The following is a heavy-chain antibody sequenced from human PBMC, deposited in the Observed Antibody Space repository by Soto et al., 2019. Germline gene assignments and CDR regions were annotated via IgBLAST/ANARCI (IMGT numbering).Heavy chain of an antibody. CDR1: GYTFASHY. CDR2: INPSDGTT. V-gene: IGHV1-46*01. CDR3: ARSFMAADPMEV. Sequence: QVQLVQSGAEVKKPGASVRVSCKASGYTFASHYIHWVRQAPGQGLEWMGKINPSDGTTTYAQTSQGRVTMTRDASTSTVYMELSSLTYEDMAVSYCARSFMAADPMEVWGQGTTVTVSS. D-gene: IGHD6-13*01. J-gene: IGHJ6*02.